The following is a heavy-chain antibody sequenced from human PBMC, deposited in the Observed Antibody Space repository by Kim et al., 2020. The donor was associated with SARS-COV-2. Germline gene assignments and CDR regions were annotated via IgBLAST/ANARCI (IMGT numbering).Heavy chain of an antibody. V-gene: IGHV4-39*01. D-gene: IGHD2-2*01. CDR3: ARRGASMPVIDY. J-gene: IGHJ4*02. Sequence: YYNPSPKRRLTMSVDTPKNRFSLRLRSVTAADTAVYYCARRGASMPVIDYWGQGTLVIVSS.